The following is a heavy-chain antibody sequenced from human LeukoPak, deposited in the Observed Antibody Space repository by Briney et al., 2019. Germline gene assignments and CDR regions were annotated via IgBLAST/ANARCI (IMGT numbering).Heavy chain of an antibody. V-gene: IGHV5-51*01. D-gene: IGHD3-22*01. CDR3: ARYGYDSSGYYYEGSYAFDI. J-gene: IGHJ3*02. Sequence: GESLKISCKGSGYSFTSYWIGWVRQMPGKGLEWMGIIYPGDSDTRYSPSFQGQVTISADKSISTAYLQWSSLKASDTAMYYCARYGYDSSGYYYEGSYAFDIWGQGTMVTVSS. CDR1: GYSFTSYW. CDR2: IYPGDSDT.